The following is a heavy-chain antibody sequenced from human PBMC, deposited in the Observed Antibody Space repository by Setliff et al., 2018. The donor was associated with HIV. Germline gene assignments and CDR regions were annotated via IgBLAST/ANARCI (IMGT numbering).Heavy chain of an antibody. CDR2: IHKDGSQK. V-gene: IGHV3-7*03. CDR1: GFIFTNYW. D-gene: IGHD3-3*02. J-gene: IGHJ4*02. Sequence: GGSLRLSCAASGFIFTNYWMSWVRQSPGKGLEWVANIHKDGSQKYYVYSVKGRFSISRDNINNFLYLEMNSLRVEDTAVYYCARDHSITPPHWGQGTLVTVSS. CDR3: ARDHSITPPH.